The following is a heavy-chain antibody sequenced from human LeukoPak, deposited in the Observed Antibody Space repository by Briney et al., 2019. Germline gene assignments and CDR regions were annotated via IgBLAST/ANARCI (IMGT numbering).Heavy chain of an antibody. J-gene: IGHJ4*02. V-gene: IGHV3-23*01. Sequence: SGGSLRLSCAASGFTFSTYPMNWVRKAPGKGLERVSTISGSGGSTYYADSVKGRFTISRDNSKNTPYLQMNSLRAEDTAIYYCAKERPQTTSFDYWGQGTLVTVSS. CDR1: GFTFSTYP. D-gene: IGHD2/OR15-2a*01. CDR3: AKERPQTTSFDY. CDR2: ISGSGGST.